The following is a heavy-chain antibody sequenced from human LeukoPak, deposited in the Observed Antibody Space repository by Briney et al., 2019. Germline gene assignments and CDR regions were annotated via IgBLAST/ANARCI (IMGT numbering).Heavy chain of an antibody. D-gene: IGHD1-20*01. V-gene: IGHV1-46*01. CDR1: GYSFTSYY. Sequence: ASVKVSCKASGYSFTSYYMQWVRQAPGQGLEWMGIINPSGGSTSYAQKFQGRVTMTRDMSTSTVYMELSSLRSEDTAVYYCARVSENNWTDDSWGFFDYWGQGTLVTVSS. CDR2: INPSGGST. J-gene: IGHJ4*02. CDR3: ARVSENNWTDDSWGFFDY.